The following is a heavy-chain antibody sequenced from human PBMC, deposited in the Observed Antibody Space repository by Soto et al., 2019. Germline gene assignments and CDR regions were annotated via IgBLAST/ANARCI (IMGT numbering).Heavy chain of an antibody. CDR3: AGSTVGIVGATLYDY. V-gene: IGHV4-4*02. CDR2: IYHSGGT. CDR1: GDSIGSSNW. Sequence: QVQLQESGPGLVKPSGTLSLTCAVSGDSIGSSNWWSWVRQPPGKGLEWIGEIYHSGGTNYSPSLSRRVTISLDMSKNQFSLKLTSVTAADTAVYYCAGSTVGIVGATLYDYWGRGTLVTVSS. D-gene: IGHD1-26*01. J-gene: IGHJ4*01.